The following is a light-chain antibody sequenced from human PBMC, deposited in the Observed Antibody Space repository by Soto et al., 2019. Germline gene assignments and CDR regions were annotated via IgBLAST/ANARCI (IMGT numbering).Light chain of an antibody. J-gene: IGKJ4*01. V-gene: IGKV3-20*01. CDR2: DAS. CDR3: QQYGSSLT. Sequence: IVLTQSPATLSVSPGERATLSCRASQSVSSNLAWYQQKPGQAPRLLIHDASNRATGIPARFSGSGSGTDFTLTISRLEPEDFAVYYCQQYGSSLTFGGGTKVDIK. CDR1: QSVSSN.